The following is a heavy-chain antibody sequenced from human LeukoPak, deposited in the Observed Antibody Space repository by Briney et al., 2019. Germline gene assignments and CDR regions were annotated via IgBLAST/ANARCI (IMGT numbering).Heavy chain of an antibody. J-gene: IGHJ4*02. CDR3: ATAGNYRFDY. V-gene: IGHV3-74*01. D-gene: IGHD1-7*01. CDR2: INSDGSTI. Sequence: GGSLRLSCAGSGFIFSSTWMHWVRQAPGEGLFWVSRINSDGSTINYADSVKGRLTISRDNAKNTLYLQMNSLRVEDTALYFCATAGNYRFDYWGQGTLVTVSS. CDR1: GFIFSSTW.